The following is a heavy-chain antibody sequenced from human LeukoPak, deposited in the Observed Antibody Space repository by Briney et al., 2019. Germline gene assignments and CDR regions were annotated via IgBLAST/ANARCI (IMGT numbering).Heavy chain of an antibody. CDR1: GFTFSSYA. CDR2: VSGRGDST. Sequence: PTGGSLRLSCAASGFTFSSYAISWVRQAPGKGLEWVSAVSGRGDSTYYADSVKGRFTISRDNSKNTLYLQMNSLRAEDTAVYYCAKGGVAGTGYFDYWGQGTLVTVSS. J-gene: IGHJ4*02. V-gene: IGHV3-23*01. D-gene: IGHD6-19*01. CDR3: AKGGVAGTGYFDY.